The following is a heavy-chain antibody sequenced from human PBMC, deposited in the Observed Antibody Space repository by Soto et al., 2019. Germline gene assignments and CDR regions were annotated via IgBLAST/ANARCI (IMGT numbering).Heavy chain of an antibody. CDR1: GFTFSSYG. V-gene: IGHV3-33*01. CDR2: IWYDGSNK. J-gene: IGHJ4*02. Sequence: GGSLRLSCAASGFTFSSYGMHWVRQAPGKGLEWVAVIWYDGSNKYYADSVKGRFTISRDNSKNTLYLQMNSLRAEDTAVYYCARDSGEWELSGFDYWGQGTLVTVSS. CDR3: ARDSGEWELSGFDY. D-gene: IGHD1-26*01.